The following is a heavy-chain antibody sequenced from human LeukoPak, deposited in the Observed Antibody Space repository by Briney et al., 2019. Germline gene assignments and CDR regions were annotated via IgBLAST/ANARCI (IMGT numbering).Heavy chain of an antibody. Sequence: GGSLRLSCAASGFTFSSYAMSWVRQAPGKGLEWVSAISGSGGSTYYADSVKGRFTISRDNSKNTLYLQMNSLRAEDTAVYYCAKDGYYYGSGSYSYWGQGTLVTVS. CDR1: GFTFSSYA. J-gene: IGHJ4*02. CDR3: AKDGYYYGSGSYSY. CDR2: ISGSGGST. V-gene: IGHV3-23*01. D-gene: IGHD3-10*01.